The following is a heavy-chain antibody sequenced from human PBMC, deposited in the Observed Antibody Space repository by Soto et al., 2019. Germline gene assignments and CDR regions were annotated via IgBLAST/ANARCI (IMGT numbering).Heavy chain of an antibody. J-gene: IGHJ6*02. V-gene: IGHV4-4*02. Sequence: QVQLQESGPGLVKPSGTLSLTCAVSGGSISSSNCWSWVRQPPGKGLEWIGEIYHSGSTNFNPSPTXRXXISVDKSKTQFSLKLNSVTAADTAVYYCARVSGSYYYGMDVWGQGTTVTVSS. CDR1: GGSISSSNC. CDR3: ARVSGSYYYGMDV. CDR2: IYHSGST.